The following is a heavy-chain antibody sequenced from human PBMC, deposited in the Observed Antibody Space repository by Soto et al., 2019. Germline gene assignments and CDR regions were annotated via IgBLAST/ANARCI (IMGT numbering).Heavy chain of an antibody. CDR3: PTTHYYDSSGYERGAFHX. Sequence: GEALKISWKGSGYSVTSYWIGWVRQIPGKGLELMVIIYPGDSDTSYSPSFQGQVTISADKSISTAYLQWSSLKASDTAMYYCPTTHYYDSSGYERGAFHXWGQGTMVTVS. J-gene: IGHJ3*02. D-gene: IGHD3-22*01. CDR1: GYSVTSYW. CDR2: IYPGDSDT. V-gene: IGHV5-51*01.